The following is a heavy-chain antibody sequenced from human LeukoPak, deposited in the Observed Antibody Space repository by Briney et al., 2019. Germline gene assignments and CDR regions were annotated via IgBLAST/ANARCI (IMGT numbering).Heavy chain of an antibody. Sequence: GRSLRLSCAVSGYTFSRHGMRWVRQAPGKGLEWVAAIWYDGSDKYYADSVKGRFTISRDNSKNMLYLQMDSLRAADTALYYCARLWGSVSGYFDYWGQGTLVTVSS. D-gene: IGHD2-21*01. V-gene: IGHV3-33*01. CDR2: IWYDGSDK. CDR3: ARLWGSVSGYFDY. CDR1: GYTFSRHG. J-gene: IGHJ4*02.